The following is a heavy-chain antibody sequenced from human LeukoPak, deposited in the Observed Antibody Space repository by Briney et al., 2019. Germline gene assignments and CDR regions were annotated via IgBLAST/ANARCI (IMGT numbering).Heavy chain of an antibody. CDR1: GFTSSSYE. Sequence: GGSLRLSCAASGFTSSSYEMNWVRQAPGKGLEWVSYISSSGSTIYYAASVKGRFTISRDNAKNSLYLQMNSLRAEDTAVYYCARDPGYSSSYQPQKTAAEGDYWGQGTLVTVSS. J-gene: IGHJ4*02. V-gene: IGHV3-48*03. CDR3: ARDPGYSSSYQPQKTAAEGDY. D-gene: IGHD6-13*01. CDR2: ISSSGSTI.